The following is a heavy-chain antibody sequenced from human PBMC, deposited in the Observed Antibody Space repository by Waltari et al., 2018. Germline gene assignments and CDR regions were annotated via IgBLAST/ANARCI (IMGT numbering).Heavy chain of an antibody. V-gene: IGHV1-2*06. CDR1: GYTFSGYY. J-gene: IGHJ4*02. CDR3: ASPSFSSPTSAGY. CDR2: VKPKTSEI. D-gene: IGHD2-2*01. Sequence: QVQLVQSGAEVKKPGASVKVSCKAFGYTFSGYYMYWVRQAPGQGLEWRGRVKPKTSEIDNAQKLQGRFTMTADTAINTDYMELRRLGSDDTAVYFCASPSFSSPTSAGYWGQGTLVTVSS.